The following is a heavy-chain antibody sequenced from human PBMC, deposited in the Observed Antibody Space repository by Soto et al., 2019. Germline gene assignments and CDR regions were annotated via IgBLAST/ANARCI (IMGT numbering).Heavy chain of an antibody. CDR3: AKTLYYYDTSGYQ. V-gene: IGHV3-23*01. J-gene: IGHJ4*02. Sequence: EVQLLESGGGSVQPGGSLRLSCAASGFTFSSYAMRWVRQAPGKGLEWVSAISGSGYSTYYADSVKGRFTISRDNSKNTLYLQMNSLRAEDTAVYYCAKTLYYYDTSGYQWGQGTLVTVSS. CDR2: ISGSGYST. D-gene: IGHD3-22*01. CDR1: GFTFSSYA.